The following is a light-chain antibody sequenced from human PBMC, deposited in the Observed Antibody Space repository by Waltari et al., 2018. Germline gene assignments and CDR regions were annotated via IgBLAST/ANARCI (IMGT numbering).Light chain of an antibody. V-gene: IGKV3-15*01. Sequence: EIVMTQLPATLAVSPGDTATLSCWARQTISTTIAWYQQKPGQAPKFLIYGASVRAPGIPARFSGSGSGTEYTLTIAGLQSEDFAVYYCQQFENWPYTFGQGTKLEIK. J-gene: IGKJ2*01. CDR3: QQFENWPYT. CDR2: GAS. CDR1: QTISTT.